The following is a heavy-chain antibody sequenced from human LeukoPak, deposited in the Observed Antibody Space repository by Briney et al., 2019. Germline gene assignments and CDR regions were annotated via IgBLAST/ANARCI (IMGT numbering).Heavy chain of an antibody. D-gene: IGHD5-18*01. CDR2: ISSSGGST. CDR3: ARGGYSYAVDY. V-gene: IGHV3-64*01. Sequence: GGSLRLSCAASGFTFSSYAMHWVRQAPGKGLECVSAISSSGGSTYYANSVKGRFTISRDNSKNTLYLQMGSLRAEDMAVYYCARGGYSYAVDYWGQGTLVTVSS. CDR1: GFTFSSYA. J-gene: IGHJ4*02.